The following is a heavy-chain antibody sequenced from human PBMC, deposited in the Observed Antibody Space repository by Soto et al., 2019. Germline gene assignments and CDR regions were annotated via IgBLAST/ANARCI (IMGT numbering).Heavy chain of an antibody. J-gene: IGHJ5*02. CDR3: ARVRGEVDNWFDP. Sequence: QLQLQESGPRLVKPSETLSLTCAVSGGSLSAPTYYWGWVRQPPGKGREWIGNIHYTGSAFYNPSLKSRVTISVDTPKNRFSLRLTAVTAADTAVYSCARVRGEVDNWFDPWGRGTLVIVSS. CDR1: GGSLSAPTYY. D-gene: IGHD3-10*01. CDR2: IHYTGSA. V-gene: IGHV4-39*01.